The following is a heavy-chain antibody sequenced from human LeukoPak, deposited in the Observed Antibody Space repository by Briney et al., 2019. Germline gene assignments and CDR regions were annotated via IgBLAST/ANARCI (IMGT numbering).Heavy chain of an antibody. CDR1: GGSISSYY. CDR3: ARVHGDYPYYFDY. D-gene: IGHD4-17*01. V-gene: IGHV4-59*01. J-gene: IGHJ4*02. Sequence: PSETLSLTCTVSGGSISSYYWSWIRQLPGKGLEWIGYIHYSGSTNYNPSFKSRVTVSVDTSKNQFSLKLSSVTAADTAVYYCARVHGDYPYYFDYWGQGTLVTVSS. CDR2: IHYSGST.